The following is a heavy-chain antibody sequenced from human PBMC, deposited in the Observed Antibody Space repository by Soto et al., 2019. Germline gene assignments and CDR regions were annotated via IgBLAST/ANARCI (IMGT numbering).Heavy chain of an antibody. V-gene: IGHV3-74*01. CDR2: INSDGSST. Sequence: GGSLRLSCAASGFTFSSYWMHWVRQAPGKGLVWVSRINSDGSSTSYADSVKGRFTISRDNAKNTLYLQMNSLRAEDTAVYYCAREEIQWLGNYYYYYGMDVWGQGTTVTVSS. J-gene: IGHJ6*02. CDR1: GFTFSSYW. CDR3: AREEIQWLGNYYYYYGMDV. D-gene: IGHD6-19*01.